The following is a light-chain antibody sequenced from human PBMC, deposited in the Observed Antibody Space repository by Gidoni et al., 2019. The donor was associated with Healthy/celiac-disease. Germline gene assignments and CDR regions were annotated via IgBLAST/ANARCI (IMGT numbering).Light chain of an antibody. CDR2: DAS. J-gene: IGKJ1*01. Sequence: EIVLTQSPATLSLSPGERATLSCRASQSVSSYLAWYQQKPGQALRLLIYDASNRATGIPARFSGSGSGTDFTLTISSLEPEDFAVYYCQQRAAFGQGTKVEIK. V-gene: IGKV3-11*01. CDR1: QSVSSY. CDR3: QQRAA.